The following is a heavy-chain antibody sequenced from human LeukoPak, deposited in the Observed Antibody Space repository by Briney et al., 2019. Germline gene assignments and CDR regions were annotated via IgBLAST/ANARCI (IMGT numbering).Heavy chain of an antibody. Sequence: SVKVSCKASGGIFSSYAISWVRQAPGQGLEWMGGIIPIHGTTNYAQKFQGRVTITADESTNTAYVELSSLRSEDTAVYYCASGTVGYCSNTKCPYGAFDIWGQGTMVTVSS. CDR2: IIPIHGTT. D-gene: IGHD2-2*01. CDR1: GGIFSSYA. CDR3: ASGTVGYCSNTKCPYGAFDI. J-gene: IGHJ3*02. V-gene: IGHV1-69*01.